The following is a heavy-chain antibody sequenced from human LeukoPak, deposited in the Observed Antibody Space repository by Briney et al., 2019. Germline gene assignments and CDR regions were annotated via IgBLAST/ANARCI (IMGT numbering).Heavy chain of an antibody. J-gene: IGHJ4*02. CDR1: GLSFSSFA. CDR2: IRGNGEK. Sequence: TGGSLRLSCAASGLSFSSFAMSWVRQGPARGLEWVSSIRGNGEKFYADSVKGRFTLSSDSSRNTVYFQLNNLRVEDTAIYYCAKASWVSSTDAVRWGQGTLVTVSS. V-gene: IGHV3-23*01. CDR3: AKASWVSSTDAVR. D-gene: IGHD3-16*01.